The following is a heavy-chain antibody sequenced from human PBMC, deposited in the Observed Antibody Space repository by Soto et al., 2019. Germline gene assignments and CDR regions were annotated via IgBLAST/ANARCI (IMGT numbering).Heavy chain of an antibody. CDR2: MNPNSGNT. D-gene: IGHD3-3*01. CDR3: ARSAKVGNWFDP. Sequence: QVQLVQSGAEVKKPGASVKVSCKASGYTFPSYDINWVRQATGQGLEWMGWMNPNSGNTGYAQKFQGIVTMTRNTSISTAYMELSSLRSEDTAVYDCARSAKVGNWFDPWGQGNLVTVSS. J-gene: IGHJ5*02. CDR1: GYTFPSYD. V-gene: IGHV1-8*01.